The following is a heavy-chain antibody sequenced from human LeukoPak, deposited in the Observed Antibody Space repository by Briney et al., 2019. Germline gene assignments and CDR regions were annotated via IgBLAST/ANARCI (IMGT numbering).Heavy chain of an antibody. CDR3: ARVGYYYDSSGYQYYFDY. CDR1: GFTFSSYA. J-gene: IGHJ4*02. D-gene: IGHD3-22*01. Sequence: GGSLRLSCAASGFTFSSYAMSWVRQAPGKGLEWVSAISGSGGSTYYADSVKGRFTISRHNSKNTLYLQMNSLRAEDTAVYYCARVGYYYDSSGYQYYFDYWGQGTLVTVSS. CDR2: ISGSGGST. V-gene: IGHV3-23*01.